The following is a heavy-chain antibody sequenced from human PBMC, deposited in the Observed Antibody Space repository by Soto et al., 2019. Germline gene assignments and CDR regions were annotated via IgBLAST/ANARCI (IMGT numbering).Heavy chain of an antibody. J-gene: IGHJ6*02. D-gene: IGHD3-22*01. Sequence: SETLSLTCTVSGGSISSGGYYWSWIRQHPGKGLEWIGYIYYSGSTYYNPSLKSRVTISVDTSKNQFSLKLSSVTAADTAVYYCARVDSSGYYPYYYYGMDVWGQGTTVTVSS. CDR1: GGSISSGGYY. CDR3: ARVDSSGYYPYYYYGMDV. CDR2: IYYSGST. V-gene: IGHV4-31*03.